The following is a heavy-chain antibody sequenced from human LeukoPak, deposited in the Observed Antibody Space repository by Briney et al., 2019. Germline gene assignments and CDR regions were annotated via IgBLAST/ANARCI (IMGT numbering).Heavy chain of an antibody. CDR1: GFTFSDYY. Sequence: GGSLRLSCAASGFTFSDYYMSWIRQGPGKGLEWVSTIDFSGDYIYYADSLKGRFTISRDNAKNSVHLQMNSLRAEDTAVYYCARCVFSGVVAAQHEFDDWGQGTLVTVSS. CDR2: IDFSGDYI. D-gene: IGHD2-15*01. CDR3: ARCVFSGVVAAQHEFDD. V-gene: IGHV3-11*04. J-gene: IGHJ4*02.